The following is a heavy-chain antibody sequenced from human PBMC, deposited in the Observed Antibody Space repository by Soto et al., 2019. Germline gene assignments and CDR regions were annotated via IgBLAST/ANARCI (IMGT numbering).Heavy chain of an antibody. Sequence: EVQLLESGGGLVQPGGSLRLSCAASGFTLSRFAMSWVRQAPGKGLEWISAISGSGDNTYYADSVKGRFAISRDNSGNTLYLQMNSLRADDTALYYCAKDYGLGGGSCFPYWGQGTLVTVSA. J-gene: IGHJ4*02. CDR2: ISGSGDNT. CDR1: GFTLSRFA. V-gene: IGHV3-23*01. CDR3: AKDYGLGGGSCFPY. D-gene: IGHD2-15*01.